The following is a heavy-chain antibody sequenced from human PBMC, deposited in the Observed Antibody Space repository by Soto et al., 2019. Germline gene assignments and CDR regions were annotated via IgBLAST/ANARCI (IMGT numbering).Heavy chain of an antibody. J-gene: IGHJ6*03. CDR2: IYYSGST. CDR1: GGSISSYY. CDR3: ARLITMARGVSSVLNYIDV. Sequence: QVQLQESGPGLVKPSETLSLTCTVSGGSISSYYWTWIRQPPGKGLEWIGYIYYSGSTNYNPSLKSRVTISIDTSKNQFSLKLSSATAADTAVYYCARLITMARGVSSVLNYIDVWGKGTTVTVSS. D-gene: IGHD3-10*01. V-gene: IGHV4-59*01.